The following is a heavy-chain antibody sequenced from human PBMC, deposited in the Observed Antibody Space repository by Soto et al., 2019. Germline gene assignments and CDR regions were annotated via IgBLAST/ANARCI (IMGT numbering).Heavy chain of an antibody. J-gene: IGHJ3*02. CDR3: ARVWGGAFDI. V-gene: IGHV4-59*01. D-gene: IGHD3-10*01. CDR1: GGSISSYY. CDR2: IYYSGST. Sequence: QVQLQESGPGLVKPSETLSLTCTVSGGSISSYYWSWIRQPPGKGREWIGCIYYSGSTNYTPSLKSRVTISVDTSKNQFSLKLSSVTAADPAVYYCARVWGGAFDIWGQGTMVTVSS.